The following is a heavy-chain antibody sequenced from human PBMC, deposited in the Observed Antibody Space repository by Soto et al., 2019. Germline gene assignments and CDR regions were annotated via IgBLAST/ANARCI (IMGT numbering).Heavy chain of an antibody. CDR1: GYTFTGYY. Sequence: ASVKVSCKASGYTFTGYYMHWVRQAPGQGLEWMGWINPNSGGTNYAQKFQGRVTMTRDTSISTAYMELSRLRSDDTAVYYCAREKQSGITGTEMSNWGQGTLVTVSS. D-gene: IGHD1-7*01. CDR2: INPNSGGT. V-gene: IGHV1-2*02. CDR3: AREKQSGITGTEMSN. J-gene: IGHJ4*02.